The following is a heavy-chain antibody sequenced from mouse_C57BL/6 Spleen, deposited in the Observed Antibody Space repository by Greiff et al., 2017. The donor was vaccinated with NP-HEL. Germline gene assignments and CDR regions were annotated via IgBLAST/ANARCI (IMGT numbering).Heavy chain of an antibody. V-gene: IGHV5-12*01. Sequence: VQLKESGGGLVQPGGSLKLSCAASGFTFSDYYMYWVRQTPEKRLEWVAYISNGGGSTYYPDTVKGRFTISRDKAKNTLYLQMSRLKSEDTAMYYCARQGITTVYFDYWGQGTTLTVSS. CDR1: GFTFSDYY. D-gene: IGHD1-1*01. CDR3: ARQGITTVYFDY. J-gene: IGHJ2*01. CDR2: ISNGGGST.